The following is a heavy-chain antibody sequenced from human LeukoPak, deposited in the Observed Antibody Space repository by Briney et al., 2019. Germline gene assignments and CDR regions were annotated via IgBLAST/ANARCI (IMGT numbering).Heavy chain of an antibody. D-gene: IGHD3-10*01. V-gene: IGHV3-23*01. CDR2: ISGSGGST. CDR3: ARDLGNFASGTSYFDH. Sequence: GGSLRLSCAASGFTFSSYAMSWVRQAPGKGLEWVSAISGSGGSTYYADSVKGRFTISRDNSKNTLYLQMNSLRAEDTAIYHCARDLGNFASGTSYFDHWGQGTLVTVSS. J-gene: IGHJ4*02. CDR1: GFTFSSYA.